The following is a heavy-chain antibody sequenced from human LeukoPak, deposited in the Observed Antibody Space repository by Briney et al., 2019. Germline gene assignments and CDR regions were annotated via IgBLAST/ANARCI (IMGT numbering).Heavy chain of an antibody. CDR2: MNPNSGNA. V-gene: IGHV1-8*01. J-gene: IGHJ6*03. D-gene: IGHD6-13*01. Sequence: ASVKVSCKASGYTFTSYDINWVRQATGQGLEWMGWMNPNSGNAGYAQKFQGRVTVTRNTSISTAYMELSSLRSEDTAVYYCASRYTARQLVPADYYHRDGFIKGTTV. CDR3: ASRYTARQLVPADYYHRDG. CDR1: GYTFTSYD.